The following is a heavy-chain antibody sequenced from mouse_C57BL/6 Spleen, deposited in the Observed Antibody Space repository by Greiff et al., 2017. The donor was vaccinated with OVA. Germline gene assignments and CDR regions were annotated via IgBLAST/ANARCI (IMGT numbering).Heavy chain of an antibody. V-gene: IGHV1-15*01. CDR2: IDPETGGT. CDR3: TRGGGGDYEGTWFAY. CDR1: GYTFTDYE. D-gene: IGHD2-4*01. Sequence: VQLQQSGAELVRPGASVTLSCKASGYTFTDYEMHWVKQTPVHGLEWIGAIDPETGGTAYNQKFKGKAILTADKSSSTAYLELRSLTSEDSAVYYCTRGGGGDYEGTWFAYWGQGTLVTVSA. J-gene: IGHJ3*01.